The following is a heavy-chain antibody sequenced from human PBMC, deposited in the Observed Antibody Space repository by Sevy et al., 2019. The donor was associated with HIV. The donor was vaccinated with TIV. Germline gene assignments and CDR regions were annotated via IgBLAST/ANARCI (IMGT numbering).Heavy chain of an antibody. V-gene: IGHV3-48*01. D-gene: IGHD2-21*01. CDR1: GFTFSAYS. Sequence: GGSLRLSCAASGFTFSAYSMNWVRQAPGKGLEWVSYISSSSGTIYYADSVKGQFTISRDKAESSLYLQMNGLRAEDTAVYYCARAGGDCYSKNECWFVSWGQGTLVTVSS. CDR2: ISSSSGTI. CDR3: ARAGGDCYSKNECWFVS. J-gene: IGHJ5*01.